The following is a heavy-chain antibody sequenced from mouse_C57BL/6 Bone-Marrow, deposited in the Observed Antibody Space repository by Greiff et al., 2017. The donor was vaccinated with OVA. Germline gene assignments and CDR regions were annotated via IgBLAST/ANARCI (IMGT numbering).Heavy chain of an antibody. CDR3: ARDRARTGRGYFDV. CDR2: ISDGGSYT. J-gene: IGHJ1*03. CDR1: GFTFSSYA. V-gene: IGHV5-4*01. D-gene: IGHD4-1*01. Sequence: EVQLVESGGGLVKPGGSLKLSCAASGFTFSSYAMSWVRQTPEKRLEWVATISDGGSYTYYPDNVKGRFTISRDNAENNLYLQMSHLKSDDTAMYYCARDRARTGRGYFDVWGTGTTVTVSS.